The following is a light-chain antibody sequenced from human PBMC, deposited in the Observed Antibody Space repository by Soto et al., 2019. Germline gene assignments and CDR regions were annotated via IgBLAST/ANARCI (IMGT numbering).Light chain of an antibody. J-gene: IGLJ3*02. CDR1: SSDVGGYNY. V-gene: IGLV2-14*01. CDR2: EVS. CDR3: SSYTSSSTPWV. Sequence: QSALTQPASVSGSPGQSITISCTGTSSDVGGYNYVSWYQQHPGKAPKLMIYEVSNRPSGVSNRFSGSKSGNTASLTISGVPAEDDADYYCSSYTSSSTPWVFGGGTKLTVL.